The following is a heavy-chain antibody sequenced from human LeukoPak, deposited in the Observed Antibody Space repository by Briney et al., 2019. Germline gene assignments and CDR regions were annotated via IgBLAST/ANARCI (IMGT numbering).Heavy chain of an antibody. D-gene: IGHD3-10*01. J-gene: IGHJ4*02. CDR2: IYYSGST. V-gene: IGHV4-59*08. CDR1: GGSISSYY. CDR3: ARHGITMVRGVIIRGGIDY. Sequence: PSETLSLTCTVSGGSISSYYWSWIRQPPGKGLEWIGYIYYSGSTNYNPSLKSRVTISVDTSKNQFSLKLSSVTAADTAVYYCARHGITMVRGVIIRGGIDYWGQGTLVTVSS.